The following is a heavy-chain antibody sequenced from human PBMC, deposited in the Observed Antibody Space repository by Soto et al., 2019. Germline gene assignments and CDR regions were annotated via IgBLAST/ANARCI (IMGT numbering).Heavy chain of an antibody. Sequence: GASVKVSCKASGGTFSSYAISWVRQAPGQGLEWMGGIIPIFGTANYAQKFQGRVTITADESKNQFSLKLSSVTAADTAVYYCARGYSGYDSGLGAFDIWGQGTMVTVSS. J-gene: IGHJ3*02. D-gene: IGHD5-12*01. V-gene: IGHV1-69*13. CDR3: ARGYSGYDSGLGAFDI. CDR2: IIPIFGTA. CDR1: GGTFSSYA.